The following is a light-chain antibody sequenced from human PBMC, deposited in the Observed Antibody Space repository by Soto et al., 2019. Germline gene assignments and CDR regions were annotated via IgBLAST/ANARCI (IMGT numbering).Light chain of an antibody. Sequence: QSVLTQPASVSGSPGQSITISCTGTSSDVSIYNYVSWYQHHPGKAPKLIIHDVSNRPSGISNRFSGSKSGNAASLTISGLQAEDEADYYCSSYPSRTTYVLFGGGTTVTVL. CDR1: SSDVSIYNY. CDR2: DVS. V-gene: IGLV2-14*03. J-gene: IGLJ2*01. CDR3: SSYPSRTTYVL.